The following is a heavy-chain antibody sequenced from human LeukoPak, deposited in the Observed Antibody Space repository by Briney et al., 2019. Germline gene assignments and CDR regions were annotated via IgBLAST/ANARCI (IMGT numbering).Heavy chain of an antibody. Sequence: PSENLSLNCAVSGCSISSGDYSWSWIRQPPGKGLEWIGYIYRSVNTYYNPSLESRVTISVDRSKNQFSLKLTSVTAADTAVYYCARVGEPRYFDYWGQGTLVTVSS. D-gene: IGHD1-14*01. CDR2: IYRSVNT. CDR1: GCSISSGDYS. J-gene: IGHJ4*02. CDR3: ARVGEPRYFDY. V-gene: IGHV4-30-2*01.